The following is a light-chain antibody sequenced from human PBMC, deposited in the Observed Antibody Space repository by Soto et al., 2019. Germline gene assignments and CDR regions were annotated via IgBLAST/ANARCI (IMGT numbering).Light chain of an antibody. V-gene: IGLV2-8*01. J-gene: IGLJ2*01. Sequence: QSALTQPPSASGSLGQSVTISCTGTSGDVGHYNYVSWYQQQPGKAPKLMIYEVTKRPSGVPDRFSGSKSGNTASLTVSGLQAEDEADYYCSSYVDSFSVIFGGGTKFTVL. CDR1: SGDVGHYNY. CDR2: EVT. CDR3: SSYVDSFSVI.